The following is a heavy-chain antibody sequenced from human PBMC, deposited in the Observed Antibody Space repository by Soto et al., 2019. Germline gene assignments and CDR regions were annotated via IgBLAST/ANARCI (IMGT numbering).Heavy chain of an antibody. Sequence: HPGGSLRLSCAASGFTFSSYAMSWVRQAPGKGLDWVSGISGSGGSAYYADSVKGRFTISRDKPKNTLYLQMNSLRAEDTAVYYCAKAPYGDFRDWYFDLWGRGTLVTVSS. CDR1: GFTFSSYA. D-gene: IGHD4-17*01. CDR2: ISGSGGSA. V-gene: IGHV3-23*01. J-gene: IGHJ2*01. CDR3: AKAPYGDFRDWYFDL.